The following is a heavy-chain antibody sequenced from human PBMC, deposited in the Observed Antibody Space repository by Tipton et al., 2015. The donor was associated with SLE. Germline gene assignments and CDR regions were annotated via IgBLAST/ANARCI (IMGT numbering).Heavy chain of an antibody. D-gene: IGHD1-1*01. Sequence: TLSLTCTVSGGSIISSTYYWAWIRQPPGKGLEWIGTIHYSGSTSYNPSLKSRVTISVDTSKNQISLKLTSVTAADTAVYYCARRSDWNDYWGQGTLVTVSS. CDR3: ARRSDWNDY. CDR1: GGSIISSTYY. V-gene: IGHV4-39*07. CDR2: IHYSGST. J-gene: IGHJ4*02.